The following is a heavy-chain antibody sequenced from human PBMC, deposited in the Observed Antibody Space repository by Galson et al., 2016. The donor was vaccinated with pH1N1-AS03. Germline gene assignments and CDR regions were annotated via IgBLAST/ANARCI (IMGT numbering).Heavy chain of an antibody. J-gene: IGHJ4*02. CDR2: INPNSGDT. V-gene: IGHV1-2*02. Sequence: LEWMGWINPNSGDTNNAQKFEGRVTMTRDTSISTAYMEVNRLISDDTAAYYCARDRTAAPSYYYYFDDWGQGTLVTVSS. D-gene: IGHD6-13*01. CDR3: ARDRTAAPSYYYYFDD.